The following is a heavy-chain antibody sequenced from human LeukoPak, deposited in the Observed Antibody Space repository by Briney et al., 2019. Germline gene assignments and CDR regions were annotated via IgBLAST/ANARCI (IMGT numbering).Heavy chain of an antibody. Sequence: HPGGCLRLSCAASGFTFCNYGMPWARQAPGQGLGWVAFIRFDGGGHSYADPVKGRFTIARENSRNTLYLQMNSLRAEDTAVYYCAKDIRRGNNDGYDQFAYWGLGTLVTVSS. CDR2: IRFDGGGH. CDR1: GFTFCNYG. V-gene: IGHV3-30*02. D-gene: IGHD5-18*01. CDR3: AKDIRRGNNDGYDQFAY. J-gene: IGHJ4*02.